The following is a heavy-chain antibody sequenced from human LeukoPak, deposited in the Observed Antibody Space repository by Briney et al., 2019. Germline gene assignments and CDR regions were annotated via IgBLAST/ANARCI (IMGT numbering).Heavy chain of an antibody. J-gene: IGHJ4*02. Sequence: SETLSLTCAVYGGSFSGYYWTWIRQPPGKGLEWIGEINYSGSTNYNPSLKSRVTISVDTSKNQFSLTLNSVTAADTAVYYCARREYYASGSSYWGQGTLVTVSS. CDR2: INYSGST. CDR3: ARREYYASGSSY. V-gene: IGHV4-34*01. D-gene: IGHD3-10*01. CDR1: GGSFSGYY.